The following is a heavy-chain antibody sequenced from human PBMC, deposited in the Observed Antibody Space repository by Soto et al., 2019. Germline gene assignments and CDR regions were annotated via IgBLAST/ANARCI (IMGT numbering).Heavy chain of an antibody. V-gene: IGHV2-5*01. CDR3: VHRRYCGGGSCLEA. J-gene: IGHJ5*02. Sequence: SGPTLVKPTQTLTLTCTFSGFSLSTSGVGVGWIRQSPGKALEWLALLYWSDDKRYSPSLQSRLTITMDTSKNQVVLTMTNMDPVDTATYYCVHRRYCGGGSCLEAWGQGTLVTVSS. D-gene: IGHD2-15*01. CDR1: GFSLSTSGVG. CDR2: LYWSDDK.